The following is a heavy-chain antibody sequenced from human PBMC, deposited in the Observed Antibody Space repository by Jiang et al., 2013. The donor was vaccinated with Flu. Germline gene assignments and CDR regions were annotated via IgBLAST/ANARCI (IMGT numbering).Heavy chain of an antibody. CDR2: MNTKTGNP. V-gene: IGHV7-4-1*02. J-gene: IGHJ4*02. CDR3: ATSLGPAAVTSMVDS. CDR1: GYTFTNYA. D-gene: IGHD6-13*01. Sequence: QSGSELKKPGASVKVSCKTSGYTFTNYAVVWVRQAPGQGLQWMGWMNTKTGNPTYAQDFTGRFVSRWTPLLIRRICTSVGWRVEDSAVYYCATSLGPAAVTSMVDSWGQGTLVTVSS.